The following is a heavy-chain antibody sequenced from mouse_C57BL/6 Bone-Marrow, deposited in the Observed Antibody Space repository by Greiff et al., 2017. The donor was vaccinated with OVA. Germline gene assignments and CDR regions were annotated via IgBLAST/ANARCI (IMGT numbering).Heavy chain of an antibody. CDR1: GFNIKDYY. V-gene: IGHV14-2*01. Sequence: EVQLQQSGAELVKPGASVKLSCTASGFNIKDYYMHWVKQRTEQGLEWIGRIDPEDGATKYAPKFQGKATITADTSSNNASLPLRRLTSEDTAVDYCASEVNYGSSYASWFAYWGQGTLVTVSA. D-gene: IGHD1-1*01. CDR2: IDPEDGAT. CDR3: ASEVNYGSSYASWFAY. J-gene: IGHJ3*01.